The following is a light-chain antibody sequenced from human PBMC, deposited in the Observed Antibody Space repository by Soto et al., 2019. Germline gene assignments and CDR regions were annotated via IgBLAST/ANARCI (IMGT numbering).Light chain of an antibody. Sequence: DIVMTQSPDSLAVSLGERATINCKSSQSVLYSSNNKNYLAWYQQKPGQPPKLLIYWASTRESGVPDRFSGIGSGKDFTLTISSLQAEDVAVYYCQQYYSTPPLTFGGGTKVEIK. CDR1: QSVLYSSNNKNY. CDR2: WAS. V-gene: IGKV4-1*01. J-gene: IGKJ4*01. CDR3: QQYYSTPPLT.